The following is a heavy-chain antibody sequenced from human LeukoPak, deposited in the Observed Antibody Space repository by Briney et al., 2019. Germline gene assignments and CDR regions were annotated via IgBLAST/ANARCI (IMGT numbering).Heavy chain of an antibody. CDR3: ARHRLGEYCSGGSCYGGSDY. CDR1: GDSVSSNSAA. Sequence: SQTLSLTCAISGDSVSSNSAAWNWIRQSPSRGLEWLGRTYYRSKWYNDYAVSVKSRITINPDTSKNQFSLQLNSVTPEDTAVYYCARHRLGEYCSGGSCYGGSDYWGQGTLVTVSS. J-gene: IGHJ4*02. D-gene: IGHD2-15*01. CDR2: TYYRSKWYN. V-gene: IGHV6-1*01.